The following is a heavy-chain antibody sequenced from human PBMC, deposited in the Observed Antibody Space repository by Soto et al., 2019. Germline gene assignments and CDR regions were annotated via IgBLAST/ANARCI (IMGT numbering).Heavy chain of an antibody. CDR1: GFTFDDYA. V-gene: IGHV3-9*01. Sequence: EVQLVESGGGLVQPGRSLRLSCAASGFTFDDYAMHRVRLAPGKGLEWVSGISWNSGSIGYADSVKGRFTISRDNAKNSLYLQMNSLRAEDTALYYCAKDGGYDSYYYYYMDVWGKGTTVTVSS. CDR2: ISWNSGSI. CDR3: AKDGGYDSYYYYYMDV. J-gene: IGHJ6*03. D-gene: IGHD5-12*01.